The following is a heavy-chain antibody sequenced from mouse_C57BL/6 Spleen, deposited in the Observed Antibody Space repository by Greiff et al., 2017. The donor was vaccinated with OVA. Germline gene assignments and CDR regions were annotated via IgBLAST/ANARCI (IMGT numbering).Heavy chain of an antibody. CDR1: GYTFTDYE. CDR3: TSANYYGSSFYFDY. V-gene: IGHV1-15*01. J-gene: IGHJ2*01. D-gene: IGHD1-1*01. CDR2: IDPETGGT. Sequence: QVQLKESGAELVRPGASVTLSCKASGYTFTDYEMHWVKQTPVHGLEWIGAIDPETGGTAYNQKFKGKAILTADKSSSTAYMELRSLTSEYSAVYYCTSANYYGSSFYFDYWGQGTTLTVSS.